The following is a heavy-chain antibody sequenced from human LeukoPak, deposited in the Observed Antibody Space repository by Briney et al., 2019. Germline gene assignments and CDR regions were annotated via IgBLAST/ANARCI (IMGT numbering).Heavy chain of an antibody. V-gene: IGHV4-39*07. Sequence: SETLSLTCTVSGGSISSSSYYWGWIRQPPGKGLEWIGSIYYSGSTYYNPSLKSRVTISIDTSKNQFSLKLSSVTAADTAAYYCARGDTSGYMHYWGQGTLVTVSS. CDR2: IYYSGST. CDR3: ARGDTSGYMHY. CDR1: GGSISSSSYY. D-gene: IGHD3-22*01. J-gene: IGHJ4*02.